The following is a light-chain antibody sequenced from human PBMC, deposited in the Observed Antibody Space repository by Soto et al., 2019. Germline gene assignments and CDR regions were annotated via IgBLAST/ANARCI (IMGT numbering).Light chain of an antibody. J-gene: IGKJ1*01. CDR1: QSVSRSY. CDR3: QQCGGSPT. V-gene: IGKV3-20*01. CDR2: GAS. Sequence: EIVLTQSPGTLSLSPGERATLSCRASQSVSRSYLAWFQQKPGQAPRLLIYGASSRTTGIPDRFSGSGSGTDFTLTISRLEPEDFAMYYCQQCGGSPTLGQGTKVDIK.